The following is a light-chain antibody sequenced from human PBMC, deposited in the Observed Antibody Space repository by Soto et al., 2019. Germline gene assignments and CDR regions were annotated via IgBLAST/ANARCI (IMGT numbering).Light chain of an antibody. J-gene: IGLJ1*01. CDR1: SSNIGNNY. Sequence: QSVLTQPSSVSAAPGQKVTISCSGSSSNIGNNYVSWYQQLPGTASKLLIYDNNKRPSGIPDRFSGSKSGTSATLGITGLQTGDEADYYCGTWDSSLSAYVFGTGTKVTVL. CDR3: GTWDSSLSAYV. V-gene: IGLV1-51*01. CDR2: DNN.